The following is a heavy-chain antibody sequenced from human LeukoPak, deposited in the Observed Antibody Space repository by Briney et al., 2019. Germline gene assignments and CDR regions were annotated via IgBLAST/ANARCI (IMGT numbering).Heavy chain of an antibody. D-gene: IGHD6-19*01. Sequence: PGGSLRLSCAASGFTLSSYAMSWVRQAPGKGLEWVSAISGSGGSTYYADSVKGRFTISRDNSKNTLYLQMNSLRAEDTAVYYCANSILKRYSSGWYYFDYWGQGTLVTVSS. CDR1: GFTLSSYA. CDR2: ISGSGGST. CDR3: ANSILKRYSSGWYYFDY. J-gene: IGHJ4*02. V-gene: IGHV3-23*01.